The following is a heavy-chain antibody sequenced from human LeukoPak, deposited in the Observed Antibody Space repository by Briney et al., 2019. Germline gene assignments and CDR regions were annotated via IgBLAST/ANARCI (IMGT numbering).Heavy chain of an antibody. CDR3: AKETYCSSTSCYCNWFDP. CDR2: ISYDGSNK. J-gene: IGHJ5*02. V-gene: IGHV3-30*18. Sequence: PGGSLRLSCAASGFTFSSYGMHWVRQAPGKGLEWVAVISYDGSNKYYADSVKGRFTISRDNSKNTLYLQMNSLRAEDTAVYYCAKETYCSSTSCYCNWFDPWGQGTLVTVSS. D-gene: IGHD2-2*01. CDR1: GFTFSSYG.